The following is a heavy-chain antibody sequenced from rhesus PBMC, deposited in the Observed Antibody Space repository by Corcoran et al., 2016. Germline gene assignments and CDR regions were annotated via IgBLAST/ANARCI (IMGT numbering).Heavy chain of an antibody. D-gene: IGHD1-7*02. CDR3: AVSDYWNDDYVDY. CDR1: GGSISDSYY. CDR2: IYGRDSSS. V-gene: IGHV4-92*01. Sequence: QVQLQESGPGLVKPSETLSLTCTVSGGSISDSYYWNWIRQPPGKGLEWMGRIYGRDSSSSYNPALKSRVTISKNTAKTQFSLNLSSVTAADTAVYYCAVSDYWNDDYVDYWGQGVLVTVSS. J-gene: IGHJ4*01.